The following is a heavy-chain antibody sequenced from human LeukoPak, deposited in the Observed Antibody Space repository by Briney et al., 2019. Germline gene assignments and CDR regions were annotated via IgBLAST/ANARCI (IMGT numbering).Heavy chain of an antibody. V-gene: IGHV3-33*01. J-gene: IGHJ3*02. CDR3: ATAKVGYCSTTDCSGGAFDI. D-gene: IGHD2-2*01. CDR2: ISYDGINQ. Sequence: GGSLRLSCAASGFAFYSYGMHWVRQAPGKGLDWVAVISYDGINQYYADSVQGRFTVSRDNTLNTLYLQMNSLRVEDTAVYYCATAKVGYCSTTDCSGGAFDIWGQGTTVIVSS. CDR1: GFAFYSYG.